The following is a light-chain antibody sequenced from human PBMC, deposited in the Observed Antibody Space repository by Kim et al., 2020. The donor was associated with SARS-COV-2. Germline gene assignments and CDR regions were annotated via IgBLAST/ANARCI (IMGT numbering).Light chain of an antibody. J-gene: IGKJ2*03. CDR2: KTS. CDR1: KSISSY. CDR3: QQYDKDPYS. Sequence: ASRGDRVTMSCRANKSISSYLAWYQQKPGKAPKLLIYKTSYLESGVPSRFSGSGSGTEFTLTIASLQPDDFATYYCQQYDKDPYSFGQGTKVDIK. V-gene: IGKV1-5*03.